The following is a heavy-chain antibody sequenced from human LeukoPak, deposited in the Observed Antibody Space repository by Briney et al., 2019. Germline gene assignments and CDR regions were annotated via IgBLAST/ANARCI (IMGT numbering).Heavy chain of an antibody. J-gene: IGHJ4*02. CDR2: IFYSGST. Sequence: SETLSLTCTVSGGSIRSYYWSWIRQPPGKGLEWIGYIFYSGSTSYNPSLKSRVTISADMSKNQFSLILSSVTAADTAVYYCARGKGSGWTFDYWGQGTLVTVSS. D-gene: IGHD6-19*01. V-gene: IGHV4-59*12. CDR3: ARGKGSGWTFDY. CDR1: GGSIRSYY.